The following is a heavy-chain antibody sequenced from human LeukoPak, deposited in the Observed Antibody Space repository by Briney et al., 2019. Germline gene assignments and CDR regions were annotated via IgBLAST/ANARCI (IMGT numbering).Heavy chain of an antibody. CDR3: ARHKWFGDGSFNWFDP. CDR1: GGSISMSSFY. V-gene: IGHV4-39*01. D-gene: IGHD3-10*01. Sequence: SETLSLTCTVSGGSISMSSFYWGWIRQPPGKGLEWIGSIYDSGRTYYNPSLKSRVTISVDTSKNQFSLKLSSVTAADTAVYYCARHKWFGDGSFNWFDPWGQGTLVTVSS. J-gene: IGHJ5*02. CDR2: IYDSGRT.